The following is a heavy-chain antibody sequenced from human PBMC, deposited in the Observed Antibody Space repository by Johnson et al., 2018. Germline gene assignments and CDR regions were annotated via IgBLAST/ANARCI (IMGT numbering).Heavy chain of an antibody. D-gene: IGHD6-13*01. CDR2: ISSSSSYI. CDR3: ARERSSSWYRLFPEYFQH. CDR1: GFTFSSYS. Sequence: VQLVQSGGGLVKPGGSLRLSCAASGFTFSSYSMNWVRQAPGKGLEWVSSISSSSSYIYYADSVKGRFTITRDNAKNSLYRQMNSLRAEDTAVYYCARERSSSWYRLFPEYFQHWGQGTLVTVSS. V-gene: IGHV3-21*01. J-gene: IGHJ1*01.